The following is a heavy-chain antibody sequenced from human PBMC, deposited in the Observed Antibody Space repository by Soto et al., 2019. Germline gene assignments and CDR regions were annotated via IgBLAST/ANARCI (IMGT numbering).Heavy chain of an antibody. J-gene: IGHJ3*02. D-gene: IGHD1-26*01. V-gene: IGHV1-69*13. Sequence: ASVKVSCKASGGTFSSYAISWVRQAPGQGLEWMGGIIPIFGTANYAQKFQGRVTITADESTSTAYMELSSLRSEDTAVYYCARDGFTSCGRNFPSGSGSFDIWDQGTMVTGSS. CDR2: IIPIFGTA. CDR1: GGTFSSYA. CDR3: ARDGFTSCGRNFPSGSGSFDI.